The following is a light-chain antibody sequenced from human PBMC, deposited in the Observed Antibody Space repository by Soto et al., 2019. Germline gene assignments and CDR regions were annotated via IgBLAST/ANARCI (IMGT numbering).Light chain of an antibody. Sequence: EIVMTQSPATLSVSPGESATLSCRASQSVGDTYLAWYQQKPGQAPRLLMYSTSIRATGIPDRFSGSGSGTDFTLTISRLDPEDFAVYYCQHYDRAPMWTFGQGTKVDIK. CDR2: STS. J-gene: IGKJ1*01. CDR1: QSVGDTY. V-gene: IGKV3-20*01. CDR3: QHYDRAPMWT.